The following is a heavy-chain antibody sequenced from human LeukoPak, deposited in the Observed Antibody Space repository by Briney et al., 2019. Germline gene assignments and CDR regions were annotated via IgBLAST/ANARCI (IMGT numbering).Heavy chain of an antibody. CDR1: GFTFSSYG. Sequence: GSLRLSCAASGFTFSSYGMHWVRQAPGKGLEWVAVIWYDGSNKYYADSVKGRFTISRDSSKNTLYLQMNSLRAEDTAVYYCARDHGYYDSSGYPDWGQGTLVTVSS. CDR3: ARDHGYYDSSGYPD. V-gene: IGHV3-33*01. D-gene: IGHD3-22*01. J-gene: IGHJ4*02. CDR2: IWYDGSNK.